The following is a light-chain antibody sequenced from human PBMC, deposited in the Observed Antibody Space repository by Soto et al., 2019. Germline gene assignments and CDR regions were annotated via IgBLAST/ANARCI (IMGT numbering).Light chain of an antibody. CDR3: KQYYTTPLT. CDR2: WAS. CDR1: QSVLYNSNNKNY. Sequence: DIVMTQSPDSLAVSLGERATINCKSSQSVLYNSNNKNYLAWYLQKPGQPPKLLIYWASTRESGVPDRFSGSGSGTDFTLTIRTLQAEDVAVYYCKQYYTTPLTFGGGTKVEIK. J-gene: IGKJ4*01. V-gene: IGKV4-1*01.